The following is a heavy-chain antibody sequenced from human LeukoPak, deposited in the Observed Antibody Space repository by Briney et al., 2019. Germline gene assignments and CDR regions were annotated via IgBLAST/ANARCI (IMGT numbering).Heavy chain of an antibody. J-gene: IGHJ5*02. CDR1: GYTFTSYD. CDR2: ISADNGNT. V-gene: IGHV1-18*01. D-gene: IGHD3-22*01. Sequence: ASVKVSCKASGYTFTSYDISWVRQAPGQGVEWMGWISADNGNTNYVQKFQGRVTMTTDTSTSTAYMELRSLRSDDTAVYYCARDYYYDSSGYYKVNWFDPWGQGTLVTVSS. CDR3: ARDYYYDSSGYYKVNWFDP.